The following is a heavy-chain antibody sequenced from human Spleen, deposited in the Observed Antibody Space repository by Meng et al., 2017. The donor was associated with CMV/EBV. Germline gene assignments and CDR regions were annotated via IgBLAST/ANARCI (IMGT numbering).Heavy chain of an antibody. CDR1: GFTFSSYG. CDR3: AKNLKYYYDSSGHDPSAW. CDR2: ISGSGDVT. D-gene: IGHD3-22*01. J-gene: IGHJ4*02. V-gene: IGHV3-23*01. Sequence: GGSLRLSCAASGFTFSSYGMYWVRQAPGEGLEWVSAISGSGDVTYYRDSVKGRFTISRDNSKNTLYLQMNSLRVEDTAVYYCAKNLKYYYDSSGHDPSAWWGQGTLVTVSS.